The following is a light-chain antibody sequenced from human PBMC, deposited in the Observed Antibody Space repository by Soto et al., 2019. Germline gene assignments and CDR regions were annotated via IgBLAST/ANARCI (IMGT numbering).Light chain of an antibody. CDR1: SNDLGSYNY. CDR3: SSYTTSRLDI. CDR2: EVS. Sequence: QSALTQPASVSGSPGQSITISCTGTSNDLGSYNYVSWYQQHPGKAPKLMIYEVSNRPSGVSNRFSASKSGNTASLTISGLQPDDEATYYCSSYTTSRLDIFGGGTKVTVL. J-gene: IGLJ2*01. V-gene: IGLV2-14*01.